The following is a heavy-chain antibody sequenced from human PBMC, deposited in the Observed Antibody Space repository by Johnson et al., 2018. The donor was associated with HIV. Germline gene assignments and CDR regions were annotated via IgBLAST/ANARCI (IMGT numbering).Heavy chain of an antibody. Sequence: QVQLVESGGGVVQPGRSLRLSCAASGFTFSSYAMHWVRQAPGTGLEWVAVISYDGTDKFYATSVKGRFTVSRDNSNNILLLQMSSLRSDDTAVYFCARVQRSGWFHTDAFDLWGQGTMVTVSS. J-gene: IGHJ3*01. CDR3: ARVQRSGWFHTDAFDL. V-gene: IGHV3-30*04. D-gene: IGHD6-19*01. CDR1: GFTFSSYA. CDR2: ISYDGTDK.